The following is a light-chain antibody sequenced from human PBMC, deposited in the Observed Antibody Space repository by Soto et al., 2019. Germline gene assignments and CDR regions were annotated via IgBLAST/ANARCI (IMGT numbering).Light chain of an antibody. CDR3: QYYGTSPKP. J-gene: IGKJ1*01. V-gene: IGKV3-20*01. CDR1: QSVSGSY. Sequence: ELVLTQSPGTLSLSPGERATLSCRASQSVSGSYLAWYQQKPGQAPRLLILGASTRATGIPDRFSGSGSGTDFTLTISRLEPADFAVYYCQYYGTSPKPFGQGTKVEV. CDR2: GAS.